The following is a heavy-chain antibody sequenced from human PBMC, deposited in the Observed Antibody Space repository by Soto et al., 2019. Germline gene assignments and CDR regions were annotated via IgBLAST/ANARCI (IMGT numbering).Heavy chain of an antibody. V-gene: IGHV4-4*07. J-gene: IGHJ6*02. CDR1: GGSISSYY. D-gene: IGHD3-3*01. Sequence: SQTLSLTCTVSGGSISSYYWRWIRQPAGKGLEWIGRIYTRGSTNYNPSLKSRVTMSVDTSKNQFSLKLSSVTAADTAVYYCARDTIFGVGRLGMDVWGQGTTVTVSS. CDR3: ARDTIFGVGRLGMDV. CDR2: IYTRGST.